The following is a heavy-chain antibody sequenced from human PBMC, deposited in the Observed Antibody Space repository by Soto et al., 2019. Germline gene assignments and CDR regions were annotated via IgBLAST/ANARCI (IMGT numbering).Heavy chain of an antibody. J-gene: IGHJ4*02. Sequence: SVKVSCKASGGTFSSYAISWVRQAPGQGLEWMGGIIPIFGTADYAQKFQGRVTITRDTSASTAYMELSSLRSEDTAVYYCARDLGGWPDYWGQGTLVTVSS. D-gene: IGHD2-15*01. V-gene: IGHV1-69*05. CDR3: ARDLGGWPDY. CDR1: GGTFSSYA. CDR2: IIPIFGTA.